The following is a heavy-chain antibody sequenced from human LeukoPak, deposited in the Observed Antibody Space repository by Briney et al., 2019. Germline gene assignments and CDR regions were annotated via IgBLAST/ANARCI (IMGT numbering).Heavy chain of an antibody. D-gene: IGHD4-11*01. V-gene: IGHV1-2*02. CDR2: INPNSGDT. CDR3: ARVSDDYSNYDRYNWFDP. J-gene: IGHJ5*02. CDR1: GYTFTGYY. Sequence: ASVKVSCKASGYTFTGYYMHWVRQAPGQGLEWMGWINPNSGDTNYAQKFQGRVTMTRDTSTSTVYMELSSLRSEDTAVYYCARVSDDYSNYDRYNWFDPWGQGTLVTVSS.